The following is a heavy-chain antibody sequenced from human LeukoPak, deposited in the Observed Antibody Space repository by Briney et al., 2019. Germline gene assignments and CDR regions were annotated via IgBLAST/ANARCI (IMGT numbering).Heavy chain of an antibody. V-gene: IGHV3-33*01. CDR1: GFTFSSYG. CDR2: IWYDGSNK. Sequence: PGRSLRLSCAASGFTFSSYGMHWVRQAPGKGLEWVAVIWYDGSNKYYADSVKGRFTISRDNSKNTLYLQMNSLRAEDTAVYYCARDLYSGYDVDFDYWGQGTLLTVSS. J-gene: IGHJ4*02. CDR3: ARDLYSGYDVDFDY. D-gene: IGHD5-12*01.